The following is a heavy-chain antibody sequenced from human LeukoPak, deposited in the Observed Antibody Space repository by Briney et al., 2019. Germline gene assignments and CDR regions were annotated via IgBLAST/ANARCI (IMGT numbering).Heavy chain of an antibody. CDR2: IYYSGIT. V-gene: IGHV4-39*01. CDR3: ARLSGYDLLYSYYYYMDV. J-gene: IGHJ6*03. D-gene: IGHD5-12*01. CDR1: GGSISSNGYY. Sequence: SETLSLTCTVSGGSISSNGYYWGWLRQSPGEGLEWVGNIYYSGITYYNASLKSRVTISVDTSKNQFSLKLSSVTAADTAVYYCARLSGYDLLYSYYYYMDVWGKGTTVTISS.